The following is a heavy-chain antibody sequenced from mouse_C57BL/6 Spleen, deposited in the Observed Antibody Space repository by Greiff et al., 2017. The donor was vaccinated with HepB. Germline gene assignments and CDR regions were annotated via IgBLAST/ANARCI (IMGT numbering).Heavy chain of an antibody. CDR2: IYPRSGNT. Sequence: QVQLQQSGAELARPGASVKLSCKASGYTFTSYGISWVKQRTGQGLEWIGEIYPRSGNTYYNEKFKGKATLTADKSSSTAYMELRSLTSEDSAVYFCALYDGSPYYFDYWGQGTTLTVSS. V-gene: IGHV1-81*01. CDR3: ALYDGSPYYFDY. J-gene: IGHJ2*01. CDR1: GYTFTSYG. D-gene: IGHD2-3*01.